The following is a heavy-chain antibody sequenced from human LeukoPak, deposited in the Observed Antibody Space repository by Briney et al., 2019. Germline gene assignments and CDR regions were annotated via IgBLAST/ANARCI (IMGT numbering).Heavy chain of an antibody. D-gene: IGHD6-13*01. J-gene: IGHJ4*02. CDR1: GGSISSYY. CDR2: IYTSGST. V-gene: IGHV4-4*07. CDR3: ARDRGGSSSWTLYYFDY. Sequence: SETLSLTCTVSGGSISSYYWSWIRQPAGKGLEWIGRIYTSGSTNYNPSLKSRVTMSVDTSKNQFSLKLSSVTAADTAVYYCARDRGGSSSWTLYYFDYWGQGTLVTVSS.